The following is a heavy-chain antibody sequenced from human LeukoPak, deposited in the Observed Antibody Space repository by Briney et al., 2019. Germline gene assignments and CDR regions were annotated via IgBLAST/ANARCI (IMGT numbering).Heavy chain of an antibody. D-gene: IGHD3-9*01. J-gene: IGHJ4*02. CDR1: GGSISSSSYY. CDR2: IYYSGST. CDR3: ARLELRYFDWAFGEIDY. Sequence: SETLSLTCTVSGGSISSSSYYWGWIRQPPGKGLEWIGSIYYSGSTYYNPSLKSRVTISVDTSKNQFSLKLSSVTAADTAVYYCARLELRYFDWAFGEIDYWGQGTLVTVSS. V-gene: IGHV4-39*01.